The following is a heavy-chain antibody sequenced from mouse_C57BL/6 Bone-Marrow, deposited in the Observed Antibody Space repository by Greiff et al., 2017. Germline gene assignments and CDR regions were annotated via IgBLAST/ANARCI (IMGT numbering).Heavy chain of an antibody. CDR3: TAYYKAY. CDR2: IRLKSDNYAT. D-gene: IGHD2-12*01. Sequence: EVKVEESGGGLVQPGGSMKLSCVASGFTFSNYWMNWVRQSPEKGLEWVAQIRLKSDNYATHYAESVKGRFTISRDDSKSSVYLQMNNLRAEDTGSYYCTAYYKAYWGQGTLVTVSA. V-gene: IGHV6-3*01. J-gene: IGHJ3*01. CDR1: GFTFSNYW.